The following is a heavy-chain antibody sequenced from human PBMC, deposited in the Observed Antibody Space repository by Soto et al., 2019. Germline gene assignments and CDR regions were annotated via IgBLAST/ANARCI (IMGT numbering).Heavy chain of an antibody. V-gene: IGHV4-34*01. Sequence: QVQLQQWGAGLLKPSETLSLTCAVYGGSFSGYYWSWIRQPPGKGLEWIGEINHSGSTNYNPSLKGRVTLSVDTSKNQFSLKLSSVPAADTAVYYCAREGPPLRYFDRAAWFDPWGQGTLVTVSS. J-gene: IGHJ5*02. CDR1: GGSFSGYY. D-gene: IGHD3-9*01. CDR3: AREGPPLRYFDRAAWFDP. CDR2: INHSGST.